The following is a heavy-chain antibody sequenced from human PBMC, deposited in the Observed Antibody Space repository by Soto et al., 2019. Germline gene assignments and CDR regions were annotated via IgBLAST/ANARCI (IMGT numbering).Heavy chain of an antibody. CDR1: GFPFSSYV. CDR2: ISGGGSNT. J-gene: IGHJ4*02. CDR3: AKDSNKYSSSLRGRYFDY. V-gene: IGHV3-23*01. D-gene: IGHD4-4*01. Sequence: EVQLLESGGGLVQRGGSRRLSCAASGFPFSSYVMSGVRQSPGKGRERVSGISGGGSNTFYADSVKGRFTISRDNSKNTLLLQMNSLGAEDTAVYYCAKDSNKYSSSLRGRYFDYWGQGIGVTVSS.